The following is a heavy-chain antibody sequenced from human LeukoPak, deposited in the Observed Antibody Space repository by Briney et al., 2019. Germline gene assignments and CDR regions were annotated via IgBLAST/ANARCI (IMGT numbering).Heavy chain of an antibody. CDR2: ISGSAGST. J-gene: IGHJ3*02. D-gene: IGHD2-15*01. V-gene: IGHV3-23*01. CDR1: GFTVSSNY. Sequence: GSLRLSCAASGFTVSSNYMSWVRQAPGKGLEWVSAISGSAGSTYYADSVKGRFTISRDNSKNTLYLQMNSLRAEDTAVYYCARYLGGCSGGTCYTNDAFDIWGQGTIVTVSS. CDR3: ARYLGGCSGGTCYTNDAFDI.